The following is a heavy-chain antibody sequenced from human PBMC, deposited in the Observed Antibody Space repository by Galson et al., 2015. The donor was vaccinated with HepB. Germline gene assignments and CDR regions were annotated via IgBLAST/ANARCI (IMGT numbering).Heavy chain of an antibody. CDR3: AKTLHGWLQYRASYGMDV. J-gene: IGHJ6*02. D-gene: IGHD5-24*01. CDR2: ISYDGSNK. V-gene: IGHV3-30*18. Sequence: SLRLSCAASGFTFSSYGMHWVRQAPGKGLEWVAVISYDGSNKYYADSVKGRFTISRDNSKNTLYLQMNSLRAEDTAVYYCAKTLHGWLQYRASYGMDVWCQGTTVTVSS. CDR1: GFTFSSYG.